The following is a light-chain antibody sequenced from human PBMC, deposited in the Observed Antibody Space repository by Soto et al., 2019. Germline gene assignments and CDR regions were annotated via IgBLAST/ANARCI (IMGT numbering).Light chain of an antibody. V-gene: IGKV1D-12*01. J-gene: IGKJ4*01. CDR2: ATS. CDR3: QQADSFPLT. Sequence: DIQMTQSPSSVSASVGDRVFITCRASQDINNWLAWYQQKPGKAPKLLIYATSRLQSGVPSRFSSRASGTDFTPTISSLQPEDFATYYCQQADSFPLTFGGGTNVEIK. CDR1: QDINNW.